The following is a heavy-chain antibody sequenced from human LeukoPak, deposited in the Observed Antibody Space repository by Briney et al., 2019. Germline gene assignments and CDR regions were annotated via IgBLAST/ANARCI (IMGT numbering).Heavy chain of an antibody. CDR3: ARHIIRAQNFDF. CDR2: IRDDGSDK. Sequence: GGSLRLSCGASGFTFSGYWMSWFRQAPGKGLEWVASIRDDGSDKYYVDSVEGRFTNSRDNGKNSLYLQMDSLRAEDTAVYYCARHIIRAQNFDFWSQGTLVTVSS. CDR1: GFTFSGYW. V-gene: IGHV3-7*01. J-gene: IGHJ4*02.